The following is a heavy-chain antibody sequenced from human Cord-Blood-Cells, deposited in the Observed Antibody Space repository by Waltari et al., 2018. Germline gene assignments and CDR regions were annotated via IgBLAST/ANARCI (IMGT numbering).Heavy chain of an antibody. V-gene: IGHV4-34*01. CDR1: GGSFSGYY. CDR3: ARDGHCSSTSCYTYYFDY. CDR2: INHSGST. J-gene: IGHJ4*02. Sequence: QVQLQQWGAGLLKPSETLSLTCAVYGGSFSGYYWSWIRQHPGKGLEWIGEINHSGSTNYNPSLKSRVTISVDTSKNQFSLKLSSVTAADTAVYYCARDGHCSSTSCYTYYFDYWGQGTLVTVSS. D-gene: IGHD2-2*02.